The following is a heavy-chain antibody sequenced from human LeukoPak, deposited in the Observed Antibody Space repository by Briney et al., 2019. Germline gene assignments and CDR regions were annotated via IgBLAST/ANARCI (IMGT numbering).Heavy chain of an antibody. CDR3: ARDPGYYYGSGGAFDI. J-gene: IGHJ3*02. CDR2: ISSSNTYI. Sequence: PGGSLRLSCAASGFTFSSYTMNWVRQAPGKGLEWVSSISSSNTYIYYVDSVKGRFTLSRDNAKKSLYLQMNSLRAEDSAVYYCARDPGYYYGSGGAFDICGQGTMVTVSS. D-gene: IGHD3-10*01. CDR1: GFTFSSYT. V-gene: IGHV3-21*01.